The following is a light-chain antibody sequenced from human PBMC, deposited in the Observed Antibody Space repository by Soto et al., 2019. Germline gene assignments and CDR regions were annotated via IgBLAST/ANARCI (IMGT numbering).Light chain of an antibody. V-gene: IGKV3-20*01. J-gene: IGKJ1*01. Sequence: EIVLTQSPGTLSLSPGKRATLSCWASQSVHSSHLAWYQQRPGQPPRLLIYGASSRATGIPDRFSGSGSGTVFTLTISRPEPEDFAVYFCQQYDSSPTTFGQGTKVEIK. CDR1: QSVHSSH. CDR2: GAS. CDR3: QQYDSSPTT.